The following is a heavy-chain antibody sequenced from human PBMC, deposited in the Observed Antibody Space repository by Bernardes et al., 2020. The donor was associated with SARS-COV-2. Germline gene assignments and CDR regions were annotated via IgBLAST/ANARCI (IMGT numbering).Heavy chain of an antibody. CDR1: GFTFRSYW. V-gene: IGHV3-74*01. CDR2: ISGDGTST. CDR3: AKGGSGYGYWDY. D-gene: IGHD5-12*01. Sequence: GGSLRLSCAASGFTFRSYWMHWVRQAPGKGLVWLSRISGDGTSTTNADSVKGRFTISRDNAQNTLYLQLNSLRADDTAVYFCAKGGSGYGYWDYWGQGTLVTVAS. J-gene: IGHJ4*02.